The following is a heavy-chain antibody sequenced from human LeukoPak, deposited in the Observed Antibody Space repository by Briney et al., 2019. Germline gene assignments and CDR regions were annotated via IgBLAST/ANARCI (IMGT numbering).Heavy chain of an antibody. CDR1: GGSISSSNW. V-gene: IGHV4-4*02. J-gene: IGHJ4*02. CDR3: ARDRRVRGVIGVFDY. CDR2: IYHSGST. D-gene: IGHD3-10*01. Sequence: SETLSLTCAVSGGSISSSNWWSWVRQPPGKELEWIGEIYHSGSTNYNPSLKSRVTISVDKSKNQFSLKLSSVTAADTAVYYCARDRRVRGVIGVFDYWGQGTLVTVSS.